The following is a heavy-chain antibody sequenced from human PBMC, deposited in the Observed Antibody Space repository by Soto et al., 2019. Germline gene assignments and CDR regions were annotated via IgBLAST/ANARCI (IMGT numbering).Heavy chain of an antibody. J-gene: IGHJ4*02. D-gene: IGHD2-8*02. V-gene: IGHV4-59*12. CDR1: GGSFSSYY. Sequence: PSETLSLTCAVSGGSFSSYYWSWIRQPPGEGLEWIGSIYYSGSTNYNPSLKSRVTISVDTSKNQFSLKLTSVTAADTAVYYCARDKITGLFDYWGQGTLVTVSS. CDR3: ARDKITGLFDY. CDR2: IYYSGST.